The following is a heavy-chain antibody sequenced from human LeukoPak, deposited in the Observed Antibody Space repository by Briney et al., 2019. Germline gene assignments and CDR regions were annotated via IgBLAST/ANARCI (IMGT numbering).Heavy chain of an antibody. J-gene: IGHJ4*02. Sequence: SETLSLTCAVYGGSFSGYYWSWIRQPPGKGLEWIGEINHSGSTNYNPSLKSRVTISVDTSKNQFSLKLSSVTAADTAVYYCARGVKLDYWGQGTLVTVSS. CDR3: ARGVKLDY. D-gene: IGHD3-16*02. CDR1: GGSFSGYY. CDR2: INHSGST. V-gene: IGHV4-34*01.